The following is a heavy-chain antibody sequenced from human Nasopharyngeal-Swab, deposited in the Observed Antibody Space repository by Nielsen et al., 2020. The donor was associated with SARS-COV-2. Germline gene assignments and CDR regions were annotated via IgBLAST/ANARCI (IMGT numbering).Heavy chain of an antibody. J-gene: IGHJ4*02. CDR2: IKQDGSEK. V-gene: IGHV3-7*01. Sequence: VRQMPGKGLEWVANIKQDGSEKYYVDSVKGRFTISRDNAKNSLYLQMNSLRAEDTAVYYCARDWGVPSDYWGQGTLVTVSS. D-gene: IGHD3-16*01. CDR3: ARDWGVPSDY.